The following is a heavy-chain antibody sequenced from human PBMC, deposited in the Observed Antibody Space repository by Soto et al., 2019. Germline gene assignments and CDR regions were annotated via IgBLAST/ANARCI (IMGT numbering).Heavy chain of an antibody. CDR2: IIPIFGTA. V-gene: IGHV1-69*01. CDR1: VGTFSSYA. D-gene: IGHD3-16*01. Sequence: QVQLVQSGAEVKKPGSSVKVSCKASVGTFSSYAISWVRQAPGQGLEWMGGIIPIFGTANYAQKFQGRVTITADESTSTDYMELSILRSEDTAVYYCARVGGEVDGDFDYWGQGALVTVSS. J-gene: IGHJ4*02. CDR3: ARVGGEVDGDFDY.